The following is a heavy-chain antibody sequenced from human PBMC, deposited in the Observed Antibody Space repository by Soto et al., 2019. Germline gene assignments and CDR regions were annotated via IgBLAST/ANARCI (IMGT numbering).Heavy chain of an antibody. CDR2: INAGNGNT. Sequence: GALVKVSCKASGYTFTSYAMHWVRQAPGQRLEWMGWINAGNGNTNYAQKLQGRVTMTTDTSTSTAYMELRSLRSDDTAVYYCARDPPPPDYWGQGTLVTVSS. J-gene: IGHJ4*02. CDR1: GYTFTSYA. CDR3: ARDPPPPDY. V-gene: IGHV1-3*01.